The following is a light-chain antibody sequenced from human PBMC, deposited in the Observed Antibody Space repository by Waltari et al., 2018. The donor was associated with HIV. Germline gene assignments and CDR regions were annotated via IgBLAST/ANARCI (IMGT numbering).Light chain of an antibody. CDR1: SSNIGSNY. CDR2: TNN. J-gene: IGLJ3*02. CDR3: AAWDDSLSGRV. Sequence: QSVLTQPPSASGTPGQRVTMSCSGSSSNIGSNYVYWYQQLPGTAPTLLIHTNNQRPSWVPDRFSGSKAGTSASLAISGLRSEDEADYYCAAWDDSLSGRVFGGGTKLTVL. V-gene: IGLV1-47*01.